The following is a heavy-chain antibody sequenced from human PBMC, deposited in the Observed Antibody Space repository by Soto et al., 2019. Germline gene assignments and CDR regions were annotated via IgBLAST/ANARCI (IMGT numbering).Heavy chain of an antibody. J-gene: IGHJ4*02. CDR3: ARSYDILTPFDS. Sequence: QVQLVQSGAEVKKPGSSMKVSCKASGGTFSSYAMSWVRQAPGQGPEWMGRIIPMFDIVDYAQNFQGRLTITADDSTSTAYMELSSLRSEDTAMYYCARSYDILTPFDSWGQGTLVTVSS. V-gene: IGHV1-69*01. CDR2: IIPMFDIV. CDR1: GGTFSSYA. D-gene: IGHD3-9*01.